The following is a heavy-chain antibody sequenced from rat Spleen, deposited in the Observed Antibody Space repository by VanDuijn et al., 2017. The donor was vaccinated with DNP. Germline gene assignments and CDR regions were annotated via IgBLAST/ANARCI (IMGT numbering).Heavy chain of an antibody. V-gene: IGHV5-31*01. Sequence: EVQLVESGGGLVQPGGSLKLSCVASGFTFNNYWMTWIRQAPGKGLEWVASIANSGGSIHYPDSLKGRFTISRDNARSTLYLQMNSLRSEDTATYYCARSWGDDGYPPFAYWGQGTLVTVSS. J-gene: IGHJ3*01. D-gene: IGHD1-12*03. CDR1: GFTFNNYW. CDR3: ARSWGDDGYPPFAY. CDR2: IANSGGSI.